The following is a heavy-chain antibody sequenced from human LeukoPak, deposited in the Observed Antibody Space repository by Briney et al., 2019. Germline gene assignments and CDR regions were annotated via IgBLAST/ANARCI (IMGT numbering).Heavy chain of an antibody. CDR1: GYTFTAYY. J-gene: IGHJ5*02. CDR3: ARSPYSTRTNWFDP. CDR2: INPKSGGT. Sequence: GASVTVSFTASGYTFTAYYMHWVRRAPGQGLEWMGWINPKSGGTNYAQKFQGRVTMTRDTSISTAYMELSRLRSDDTAVFYCARSPYSTRTNWFDPWGQGTLVTVSS. D-gene: IGHD6-13*01. V-gene: IGHV1-2*02.